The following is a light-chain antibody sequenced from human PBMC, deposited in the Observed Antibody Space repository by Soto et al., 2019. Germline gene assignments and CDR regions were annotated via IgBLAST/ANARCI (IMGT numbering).Light chain of an antibody. V-gene: IGKV3-11*01. Sequence: EIVLTQSPATLSLSPGERATLSCRASQSVSSYLAWYQQKPGQAPRLLIYDASNRATGIPARFSGSGSGTDFTLTISSLEPEDFATYYCQQSYNSPFNFGPGTKVDMK. CDR1: QSVSSY. J-gene: IGKJ3*01. CDR3: QQSYNSPFN. CDR2: DAS.